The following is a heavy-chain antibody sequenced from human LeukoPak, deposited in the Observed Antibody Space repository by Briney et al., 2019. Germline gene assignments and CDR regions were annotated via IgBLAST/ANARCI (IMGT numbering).Heavy chain of an antibody. CDR1: GGSVSSYY. J-gene: IGHJ4*02. Sequence: SETLSLTCIVSGGSVSSYYWSWIRQPTGKGLEWIGRIYTSGSNYNPSLKSRVTMSMDTSKNQFSLNLSSVTAADTAVYYCARVQGDYSNFHLDYSGQGTLVTVSS. V-gene: IGHV4-4*07. CDR3: ARVQGDYSNFHLDY. D-gene: IGHD4-11*01. CDR2: IYTSGS.